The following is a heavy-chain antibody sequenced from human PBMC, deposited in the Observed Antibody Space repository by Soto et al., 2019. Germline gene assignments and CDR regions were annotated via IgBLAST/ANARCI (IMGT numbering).Heavy chain of an antibody. V-gene: IGHV3-23*01. D-gene: IGHD4-17*01. CDR3: GKGSDSGDYVGKRF. Sequence: EVQLLESGGGLVQPGGSLRLSCAVSGFTFSGYGMSWVRQAPGRGLEWVSAISGGGDNTYHADSVKGRFTISRDNSRNTLYLQMNGLRAEDTAVYYCGKGSDSGDYVGKRFGGQGTLVTVSS. CDR1: GFTFSGYG. J-gene: IGHJ4*02. CDR2: ISGGGDNT.